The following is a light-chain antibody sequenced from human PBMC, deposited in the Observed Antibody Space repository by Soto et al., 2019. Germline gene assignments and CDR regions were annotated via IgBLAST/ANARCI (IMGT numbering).Light chain of an antibody. V-gene: IGKV1-5*01. CDR1: QSISSW. CDR3: QQYNTYPWT. J-gene: IGKJ1*01. Sequence: DIHITQSPSTLSASVGDRVTVTCRAIQSISSWLAWYQQKPGKAPKLLIYHASSLGSGVPSRFSGSGSGTEFTLTVSRLQPDDFATYYCQQYNTYPWTFGQGTKV. CDR2: HAS.